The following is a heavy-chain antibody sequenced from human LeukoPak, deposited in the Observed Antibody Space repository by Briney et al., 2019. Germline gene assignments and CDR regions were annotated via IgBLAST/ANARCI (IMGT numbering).Heavy chain of an antibody. J-gene: IGHJ4*02. CDR3: ARDSLYSSSSPPSY. Sequence: GSLRLSCAASGFTISNYWMNWVRQAPGKGLEWVSSISSSSSYIYYADSVKGRFTISRDNAKNSLYLQMNSLRAEDTAVYYCARDSLYSSSSPPSYWGQGTLVTVSS. D-gene: IGHD6-6*01. CDR1: GFTISNYW. CDR2: ISSSSSYI. V-gene: IGHV3-21*01.